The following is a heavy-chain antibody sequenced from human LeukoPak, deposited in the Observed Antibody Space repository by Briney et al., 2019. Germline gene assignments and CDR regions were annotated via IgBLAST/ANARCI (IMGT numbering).Heavy chain of an antibody. J-gene: IGHJ4*02. CDR3: TSVVGATFDY. D-gene: IGHD1-26*01. V-gene: IGHV3-73*01. CDR2: IRSKANNYAT. CDR1: GFTFSAST. Sequence: GGSLRFSCAASGFTFSASTMHWVRQASGKGLEWVGRIRSKANNYATAYAASVQGRFTISRDDSKNTAYLQMNSLKTEDTALYYCTSVVGATFDYWGQGTLVTVSS.